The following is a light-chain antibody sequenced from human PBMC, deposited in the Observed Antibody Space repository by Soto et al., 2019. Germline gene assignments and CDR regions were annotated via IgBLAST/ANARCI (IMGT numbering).Light chain of an antibody. V-gene: IGLV1-51*02. CDR2: ENN. CDR3: GTWDSSLSTGV. Sequence: QSVLTQPPSVSAAPGQKVTISCSGSSSNIGKNYVSWYQQLPGTAPKLLIYENNKRPSGIPDRFSGSKSGTSATLGIIGLQTGDEADYYCGTWDSSLSTGVFGGGTQLTVL. CDR1: SSNIGKNY. J-gene: IGLJ2*01.